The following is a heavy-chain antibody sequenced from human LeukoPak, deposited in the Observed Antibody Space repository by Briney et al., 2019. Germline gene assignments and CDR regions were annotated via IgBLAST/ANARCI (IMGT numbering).Heavy chain of an antibody. V-gene: IGHV3-9*01. Sequence: GGSLRLSCAASGFTFDDYAMHWVWQAPGKGLEWVSGISWNSGSIGYADSVKGRFTISRDNAKNSLYLQMNSLRAEDTAVYYCVRLREIPVFGVVTKSTSYFDYWGQGTLVTVSS. CDR1: GFTFDDYA. CDR3: VRLREIPVFGVVTKSTSYFDY. D-gene: IGHD3-3*01. CDR2: ISWNSGSI. J-gene: IGHJ4*02.